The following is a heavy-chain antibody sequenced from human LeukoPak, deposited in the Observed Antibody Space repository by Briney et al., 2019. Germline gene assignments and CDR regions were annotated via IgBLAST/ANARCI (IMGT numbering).Heavy chain of an antibody. CDR1: GGSISSYY. CDR3: ARDLWEYSSSDEDYYYYYYMDV. V-gene: IGHV4-4*07. CDR2: IYTSGST. J-gene: IGHJ6*03. Sequence: SETLSLTCTVSGGSISSYYWSWIRQPAGKGLEWIGRIYTSGSTNYNPSLKSRVTMSVDTSKNQFSLKLSSVTAADTAVYYCARDLWEYSSSDEDYYYYYYMDVWGKGTTVTVSS. D-gene: IGHD6-6*01.